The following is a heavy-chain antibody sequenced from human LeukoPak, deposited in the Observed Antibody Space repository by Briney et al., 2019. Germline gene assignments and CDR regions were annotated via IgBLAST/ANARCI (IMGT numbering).Heavy chain of an antibody. CDR2: ISSSGSTI. CDR1: GFTFSSYE. D-gene: IGHD6-13*01. Sequence: PPGGSLRLSCAASGFTFSSYEMNWVRQAPGKGLEWVSYISSSGSTIYYADSVKGRFTISRDNAKNSLYLQMNSLRAEDTAVYYCARDLGVAAAVRAGWGQGTLVTVSS. CDR3: ARDLGVAAAVRAG. V-gene: IGHV3-48*03. J-gene: IGHJ4*02.